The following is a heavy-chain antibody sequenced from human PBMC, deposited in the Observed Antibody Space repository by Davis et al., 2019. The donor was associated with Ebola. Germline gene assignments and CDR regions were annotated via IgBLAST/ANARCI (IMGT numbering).Heavy chain of an antibody. CDR1: GDRVSSNSGA. CDR2: TYYSSKWYT. D-gene: IGHD5-12*01. Sequence: HSQTLSLTCDISGDRVSSNSGAWNWLRQSPSRGLEWLGRTYYSSKWYTDSTLSVKSRITISADTAKNQLSLHLDSVTPEDTAVYYCARGWLRSAFDQWGQGTLVTVSS. J-gene: IGHJ4*02. CDR3: ARGWLRSAFDQ. V-gene: IGHV6-1*01.